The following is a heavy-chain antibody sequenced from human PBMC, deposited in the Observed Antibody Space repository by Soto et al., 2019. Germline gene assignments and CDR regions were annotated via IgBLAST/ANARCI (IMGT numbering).Heavy chain of an antibody. J-gene: IGHJ5*02. CDR1: GGSLSSSSYY. D-gene: IGHD6-13*01. V-gene: IGHV4-61*01. CDR2: IYYSGST. CDR3: ARELAAAGTVWFDP. Sequence: PSETLSLTCTVSGGSLSSSSYYWGWIRPPPGKGLEWIGYIYYSGSTDYNPSLKSRVTISVDTSKNQFSLKLSSVTAADTAVYYCARELAAAGTVWFDPWGQGTLVTVSS.